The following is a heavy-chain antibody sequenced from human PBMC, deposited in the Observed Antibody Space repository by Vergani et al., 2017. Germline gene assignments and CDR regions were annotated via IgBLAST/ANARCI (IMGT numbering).Heavy chain of an antibody. V-gene: IGHV1-69*08. CDR1: GGTFSSYT. Sequence: QVQLVQSGAEVKKPGSSVKLSCTASGGTFSSYTISWVRQAPGQGLEWMGKIIPSLGIANYAQKFLGRVTIIADKSTSTAYMELSSLRSNDTAVYYCARESVVLLWFGRLVNGHFDYWGQGTLVTVSS. CDR2: IIPSLGIA. J-gene: IGHJ4*02. D-gene: IGHD3-10*01. CDR3: ARESVVLLWFGRLVNGHFDY.